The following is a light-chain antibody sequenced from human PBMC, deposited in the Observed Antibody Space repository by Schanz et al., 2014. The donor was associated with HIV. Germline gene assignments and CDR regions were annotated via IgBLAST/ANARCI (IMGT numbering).Light chain of an antibody. CDR1: QSVTSNY. CDR2: GAS. J-gene: IGKJ1*01. V-gene: IGKV3-20*01. Sequence: EIVLTQSPGTLSLSPGERATLSCRASQSVTSNYLAWYQQKPGQAPRLLMYGASSRVTGIPDRFSGSGSGTEFTLTISSLQPDDFAVYYCQQYGSSRTFGQGTKVEIK. CDR3: QQYGSSRT.